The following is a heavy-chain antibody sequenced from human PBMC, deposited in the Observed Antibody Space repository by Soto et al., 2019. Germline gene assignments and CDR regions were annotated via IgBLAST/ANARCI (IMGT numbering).Heavy chain of an antibody. CDR2: IYYSGST. CDR3: ARHPGTAMVRNWFDP. J-gene: IGHJ5*02. Sequence: QVQLQESGPGLVKPSETLSLTCTVSGGSISSYYWSWIRQPPGKGLEWIGYIYYSGSTNYNPSLKSRVTISVDTSKNQFSLKLSSVTAADTAVYYCARHPGTAMVRNWFDPWGQGTLVTVSS. D-gene: IGHD5-18*01. V-gene: IGHV4-59*08. CDR1: GGSISSYY.